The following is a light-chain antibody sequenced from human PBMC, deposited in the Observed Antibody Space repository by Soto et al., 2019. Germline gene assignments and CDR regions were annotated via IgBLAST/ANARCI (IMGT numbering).Light chain of an antibody. CDR2: AVS. CDR1: QGIRNY. J-gene: IGKJ4*01. V-gene: IGKV1-17*01. Sequence: DIQMTQSPSSLSASVGDRVTITCRASQGIRNYLAWYQQKPGKAPKRLIYAVSILQSWVPPRFSGSGSGTEFTLTISSLQPEDFATYYCQQHNSKPAFGVGTKVEIK. CDR3: QQHNSKPA.